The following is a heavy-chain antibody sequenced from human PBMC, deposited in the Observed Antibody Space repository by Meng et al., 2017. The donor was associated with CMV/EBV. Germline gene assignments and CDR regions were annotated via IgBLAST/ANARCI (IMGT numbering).Heavy chain of an antibody. D-gene: IGHD3-22*01. Sequence: GSLRLSCTASGYSISSGYYWGWIRQPPGKGLEWIGSIYHSGSTYYNPSLKSRVTISVDTSKNQFSLKLSSVTAADTAVYYCARDLYYDSSGYGYFDLWGRGTLVTVSS. CDR1: GYSISSGYY. V-gene: IGHV4-38-2*02. CDR3: ARDLYYDSSGYGYFDL. J-gene: IGHJ2*01. CDR2: IYHSGST.